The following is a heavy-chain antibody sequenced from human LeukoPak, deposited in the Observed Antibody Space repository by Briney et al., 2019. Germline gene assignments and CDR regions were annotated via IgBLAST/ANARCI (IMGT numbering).Heavy chain of an antibody. J-gene: IGHJ4*02. CDR1: GVSFSGYY. V-gene: IGHV4-34*01. CDR3: ARGKGSGWTFDY. CDR2: INHSGST. D-gene: IGHD6-19*01. Sequence: PSETLSLTCAVYGVSFSGYYWTWIRQPPGTGLEWIGEINHSGSTNYNPSLKSRVTISVDTSKNQFSLKLSSVTAADTAVYYCARGKGSGWTFDYWGQGTLVTVSS.